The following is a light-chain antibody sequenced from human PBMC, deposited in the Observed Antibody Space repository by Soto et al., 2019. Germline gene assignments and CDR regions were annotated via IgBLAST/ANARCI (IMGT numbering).Light chain of an antibody. CDR1: QSISSW. V-gene: IGKV1-5*01. CDR2: EAS. CDR3: QQYNSSPLT. Sequence: DIQMTQSPSTLSAFVGDRVTITCRANQSISSWLAWYQQKPGKAPNLLIYEASSLQSGVPSRFSGSGSGAEFTLTISSLQPDDCASYYCQQYNSSPLTFGGGTKVEIK. J-gene: IGKJ4*01.